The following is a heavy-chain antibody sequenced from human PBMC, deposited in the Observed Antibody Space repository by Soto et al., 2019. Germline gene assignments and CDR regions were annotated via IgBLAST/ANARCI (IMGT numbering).Heavy chain of an antibody. CDR3: ARFNRYFDY. Sequence: VQASCQAPAGTFTSHTLGCVRQAPGQGLEWMGRIIPILGIANYAQKFQGRVTITADKSTSTAYMELSSLRSEDTAVYYCARFNRYFDYWGQGTLVTVSS. V-gene: IGHV1-69*02. J-gene: IGHJ4*02. CDR2: IIPILGIA. CDR1: AGTFTSHT.